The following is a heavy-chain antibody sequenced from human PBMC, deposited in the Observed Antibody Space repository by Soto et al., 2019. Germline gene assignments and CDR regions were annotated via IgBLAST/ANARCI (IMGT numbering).Heavy chain of an antibody. CDR2: IDPIDSYT. V-gene: IGHV5-10-1*01. J-gene: IGHJ3*02. CDR3: ARLGVRYFYYDEETDAFDI. Sequence: PGESLKISCKGSGYSFTSYWISWVRQMPGKGLEWMGRIDPIDSYTNYSPSFQGHVAISADKSISTAYLQWSSLKASDTAMYYCARLGVRYFYYDEETDAFDIWCQRKVLT. CDR1: GYSFTSYW. D-gene: IGHD3-22*01.